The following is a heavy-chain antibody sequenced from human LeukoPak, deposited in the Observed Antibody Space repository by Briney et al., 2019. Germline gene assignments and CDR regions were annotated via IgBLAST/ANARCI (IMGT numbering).Heavy chain of an antibody. V-gene: IGHV4-39*01. J-gene: IGHJ5*02. CDR3: ARRFSNPSRGTGSSGWFDP. D-gene: IGHD4-11*01. CDR1: GFTFSTYA. CDR2: IYYSGST. Sequence: GSLRLSCAASGFTFSTYAMSWVRQAPGKELEWIGSIYYSGSTYYNPSLKSRVTISVDTSKNQFSLKLSSVTAADTAVYYCARRFSNPSRGTGSSGWFDPWGQGTLVTVSS.